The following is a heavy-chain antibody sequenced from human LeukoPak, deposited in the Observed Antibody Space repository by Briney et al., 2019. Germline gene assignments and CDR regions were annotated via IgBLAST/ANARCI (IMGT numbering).Heavy chain of an antibody. Sequence: SETLSLTCIVSGGSISSYYWSWIRQPPGKGLEWIGYIYYSGSTNYNPSLKSRVTISVDTSKNQFSLKLSSVTAADTAGYYCARHGVWEPGDWFDPWGQGTLVTVSS. CDR3: ARHGVWEPGDWFDP. CDR2: IYYSGST. D-gene: IGHD1-26*01. V-gene: IGHV4-59*08. CDR1: GGSISSYY. J-gene: IGHJ5*02.